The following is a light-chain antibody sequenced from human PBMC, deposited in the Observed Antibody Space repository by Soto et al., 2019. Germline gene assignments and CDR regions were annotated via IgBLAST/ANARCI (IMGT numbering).Light chain of an antibody. Sequence: DIEMTQSPSSLSASVGDRVTITCQASQDISNYLNWYQHKPGEAPKLLIYDAFILEIGVPSRFSGSGSGTDFTFTISGLQPEDLATYYCQQYANFPYTFGQGTKLEIK. CDR3: QQYANFPYT. CDR2: DAF. V-gene: IGKV1-33*01. CDR1: QDISNY. J-gene: IGKJ2*01.